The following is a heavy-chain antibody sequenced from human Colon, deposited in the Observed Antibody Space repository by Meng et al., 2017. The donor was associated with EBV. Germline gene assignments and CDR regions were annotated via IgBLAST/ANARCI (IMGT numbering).Heavy chain of an antibody. Sequence: QVRQVPAGAEVKKAGALVKVSCKASGYSFPAYGIRWVRQAPGQGLEWMGWISVDNGNTKYAQKLQGRVTMTTDTSTSTAYMEVRSLRSDDTAVYYCARDYGGNFNGDWFDPWGQGTLVTVSS. CDR1: GYSFPAYG. D-gene: IGHD4-23*01. CDR3: ARDYGGNFNGDWFDP. J-gene: IGHJ5*02. CDR2: ISVDNGNT. V-gene: IGHV1-18*01.